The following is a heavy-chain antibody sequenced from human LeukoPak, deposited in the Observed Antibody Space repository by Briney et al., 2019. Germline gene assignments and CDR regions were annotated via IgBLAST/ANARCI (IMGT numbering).Heavy chain of an antibody. CDR1: GGSISSSSYY. V-gene: IGHV4-39*07. D-gene: IGHD2-8*01. J-gene: IGHJ5*02. CDR3: ARDHEGYCTNGVCYRLRGNWFDP. CDR2: IYYSGST. Sequence: SETLSLTCTVSGGSISSSSYYWGWIRQPPGKGLEWIGSIYYSGSTYYNPSLKSRVTISVDTSKNQFSLKLSSVTAADTAVYYCARDHEGYCTNGVCYRLRGNWFDPWGQGTLVTVSS.